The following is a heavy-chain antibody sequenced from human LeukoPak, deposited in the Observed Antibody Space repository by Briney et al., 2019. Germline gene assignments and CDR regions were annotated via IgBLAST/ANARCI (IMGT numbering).Heavy chain of an antibody. CDR1: GFTFSSYS. CDR3: ARANRYDFWSGYHTTTWCMDV. D-gene: IGHD3-3*01. V-gene: IGHV3-23*01. CDR2: ISASGGST. J-gene: IGHJ6*03. Sequence: PGGSLRLSCAASGFTFSSYSMNWVRQAPGKGLEWVSTISASGGSTYYADSVKGRFTISRDNSKNTLYLQMNSLRSEDTAVYYCARANRYDFWSGYHTTTWCMDVWGKGTTVTVSS.